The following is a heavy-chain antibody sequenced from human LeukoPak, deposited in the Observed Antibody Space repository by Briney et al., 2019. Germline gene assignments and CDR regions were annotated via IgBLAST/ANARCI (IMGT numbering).Heavy chain of an antibody. J-gene: IGHJ4*02. CDR3: ASSRYDFWSGSAQYYFDY. CDR2: IYYSGST. Sequence: SETLSLTCTVSGGSISSYYWSWIRQPPGKGLEWIGYIYYSGSTNYNPSLKSRVTISVDTSKNQFSLKLSSVTAADTAVYYCASSRYDFWSGSAQYYFDYWGQGTLVTVSS. CDR1: GGSISSYY. V-gene: IGHV4-59*01. D-gene: IGHD3-3*01.